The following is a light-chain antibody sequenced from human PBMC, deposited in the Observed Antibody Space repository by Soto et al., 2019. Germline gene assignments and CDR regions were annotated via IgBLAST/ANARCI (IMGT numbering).Light chain of an antibody. J-gene: IGKJ5*01. CDR1: QDISVY. CDR3: QKFNTAPLT. Sequence: DIQMTQSPSSLSASVGDRVTITCRASQDISVYLAWYQQKPGKVPKLLIYSASTLQSGVPSRFRGSGSGTDFTLTISSLQPEDVANYYCQKFNTAPLTFGQGTRLEIK. V-gene: IGKV1-27*01. CDR2: SAS.